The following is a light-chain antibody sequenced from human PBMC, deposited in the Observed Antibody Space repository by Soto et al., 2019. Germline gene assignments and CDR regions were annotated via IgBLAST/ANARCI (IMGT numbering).Light chain of an antibody. V-gene: IGKV2-28*01. CDR3: MLSIQTSLT. J-gene: IGKJ4*01. CDR1: QSLLHTNVYNY. Sequence: DIVLTQSPLSLPVTPGEPASISCSTSQSLLHTNVYNYLDRYLQKPGQSPQLLIYLASNRASGVRDRFNGSRSGTDIQLKISRVEAEDVGVYYCMLSIQTSLTVGGGTKGEIK. CDR2: LAS.